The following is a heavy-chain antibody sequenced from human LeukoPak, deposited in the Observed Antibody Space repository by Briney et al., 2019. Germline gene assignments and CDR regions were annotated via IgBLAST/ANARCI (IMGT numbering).Heavy chain of an antibody. J-gene: IGHJ4*02. V-gene: IGHV1-46*01. CDR3: ARGPRYCSGGSCSMKGYFDY. D-gene: IGHD2-15*01. Sequence: GASVKVSCKASGYTFTSYYMHWVRQAPGQGLEWMGIINPSGGSTSYAQKFQGRVTMTRDTSTSTVYMELSSLRSEDTAVSYCARGPRYCSGGSCSMKGYFDYWGQGTLVTVSS. CDR2: INPSGGST. CDR1: GYTFTSYY.